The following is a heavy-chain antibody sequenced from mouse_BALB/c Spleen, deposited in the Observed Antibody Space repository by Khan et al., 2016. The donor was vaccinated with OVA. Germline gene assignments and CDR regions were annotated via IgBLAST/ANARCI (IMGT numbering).Heavy chain of an antibody. CDR2: ISGDSNTI. D-gene: IGHD1-1*01. Sequence: PVESGGGLVQPGGSRKLPCAASGFTFSSYSMHWVRQAPEKGLWRFAYISGDSNTIYYADTVKGRFTIYSDNPKNTLFLRMPRLMPQDTAMYYCATAYFYGYDFDYWGPGTTLTVSS. V-gene: IGHV5-17*02. CDR1: GFTFSSYS. J-gene: IGHJ2*01. CDR3: ATAYFYGYDFDY.